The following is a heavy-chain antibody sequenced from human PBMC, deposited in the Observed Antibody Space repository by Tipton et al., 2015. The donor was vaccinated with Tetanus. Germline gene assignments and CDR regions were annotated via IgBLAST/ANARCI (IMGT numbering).Heavy chain of an antibody. CDR1: GYTFTSYD. Sequence: QVQLVQSGAEVKKPGASVKVSCKASGYTFTSYDINWVRQATGQGLEWMGWMNPNSGNTGYAQKFQGRVTMTRNTSISTAYMELSSLRSEDTAVYYCAREPPGYGDYYYGMDVWGQGTTVTVSS. CDR3: AREPPGYGDYYYGMDV. J-gene: IGHJ6*02. D-gene: IGHD4-17*01. V-gene: IGHV1-8*01. CDR2: MNPNSGNT.